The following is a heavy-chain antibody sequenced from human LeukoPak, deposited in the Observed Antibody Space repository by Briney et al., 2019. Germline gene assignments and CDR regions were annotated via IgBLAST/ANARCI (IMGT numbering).Heavy chain of an antibody. CDR3: AKAPLDYGDYPEYFQH. D-gene: IGHD4-17*01. J-gene: IGHJ1*01. V-gene: IGHV3-30*18. CDR2: ISYDGNNK. Sequence: GGSLRLSCAASRFHFSIYGVHWVRQAPGKGLEWVAVISYDGNNKYYADSVKGRFTISRDNSKNTLYLQMNSLRAEDTAVYYGAKAPLDYGDYPEYFQHWGQGTLVTVSS. CDR1: RFHFSIYG.